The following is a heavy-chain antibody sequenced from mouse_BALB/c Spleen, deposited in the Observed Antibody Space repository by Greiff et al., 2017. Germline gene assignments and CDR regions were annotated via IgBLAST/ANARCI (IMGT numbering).Heavy chain of an antibody. Sequence: EVQLMESGGGLVKPGGSLKLSCAASGFTFSSYAMSWVRQTPEKRLEWVATISSGGSYTYYPDSVKGRFTISRDNAKNTLYLQMSSLTSEDTAMYYCARQVYDGYPFDYWGQGTTLTVSA. D-gene: IGHD2-3*01. V-gene: IGHV5-9-3*01. J-gene: IGHJ2*01. CDR1: GFTFSSYA. CDR2: ISSGGSYT. CDR3: ARQVYDGYPFDY.